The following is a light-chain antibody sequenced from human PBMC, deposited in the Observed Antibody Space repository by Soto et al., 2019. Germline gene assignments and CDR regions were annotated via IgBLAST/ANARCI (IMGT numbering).Light chain of an antibody. CDR3: QAYISYS. Sequence: KMYLSASALSGSVGDRVTITCRASQSISSWLAWFQQKPGKAPTLLIYKASNLESGVPSRFSGSGSGTEFTLTITSLQPEDFATYSCQAYISYSFAQGTKVDI. CDR1: QSISSW. J-gene: IGKJ2*01. V-gene: IGKV1-5*03. CDR2: KAS.